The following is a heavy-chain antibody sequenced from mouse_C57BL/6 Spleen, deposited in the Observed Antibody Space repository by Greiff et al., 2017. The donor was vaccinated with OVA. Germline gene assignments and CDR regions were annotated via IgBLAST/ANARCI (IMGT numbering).Heavy chain of an antibody. Sequence: VQLQQSGPELVKPGASVKISCKASGYSFTDYNMNWVKPSNGKSLEWIGVITPNYGTTSYNQKFKGKATLTVDQSSSTAYMQLNSLTSEDSAVYYCAREEGFITTVKGYFDVWGTGTTVTGSS. J-gene: IGHJ1*03. CDR2: ITPNYGTT. D-gene: IGHD1-1*01. V-gene: IGHV1-39*01. CDR1: GYSFTDYN. CDR3: AREEGFITTVKGYFDV.